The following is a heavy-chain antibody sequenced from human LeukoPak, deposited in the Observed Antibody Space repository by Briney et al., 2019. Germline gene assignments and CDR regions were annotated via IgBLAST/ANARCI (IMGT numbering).Heavy chain of an antibody. V-gene: IGHV1-69*13. J-gene: IGHJ4*02. CDR1: GGTFSSYA. Sequence: ASVKVSCKASGGTFSSYAISWVRQAPGRGLEWMGGIIPIFGTANYAQKFQGRVTITADESTSTAYMELSSLRSEDTAVYYCARGEIAAAGIPPDYWGQGTLVTVSS. D-gene: IGHD6-13*01. CDR2: IIPIFGTA. CDR3: ARGEIAAAGIPPDY.